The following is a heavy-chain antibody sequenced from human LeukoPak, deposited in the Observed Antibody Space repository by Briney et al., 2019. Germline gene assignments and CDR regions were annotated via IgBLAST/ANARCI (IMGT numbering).Heavy chain of an antibody. CDR3: ARDGKPHHYGSGSYGY. CDR1: GYTFTSYY. V-gene: IGHV1-46*01. J-gene: IGHJ4*02. D-gene: IGHD3-10*01. CDR2: INPSGGST. Sequence: ASVKVSCKASGYTFTSYYMHWVRQAPGQGLEWMGIINPSGGSTSYAQKFQGRVTMTRDTSISTAYMELSRLRSDDTAVYYCARDGKPHHYGSGSYGYCGQGTLVTVSS.